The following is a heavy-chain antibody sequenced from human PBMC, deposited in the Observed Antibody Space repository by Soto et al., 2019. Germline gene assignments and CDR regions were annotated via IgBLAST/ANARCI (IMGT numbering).Heavy chain of an antibody. D-gene: IGHD6-13*01. V-gene: IGHV1-2*04. CDR3: ARDARTLAAAGQSFDY. Sequence: ASVKVSCKASGYTFTGYYMHWVRQAPGQGLEWMGWINPNSGGTNYAQKFQGWVTMTRDTSISTAYMELSRLRSDDTAVYYCARDARTLAAAGQSFDYWGQGTLVTVSS. J-gene: IGHJ4*02. CDR1: GYTFTGYY. CDR2: INPNSGGT.